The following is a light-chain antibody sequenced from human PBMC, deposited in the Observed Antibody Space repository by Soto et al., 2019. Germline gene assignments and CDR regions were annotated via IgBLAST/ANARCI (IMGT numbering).Light chain of an antibody. CDR2: KAS. CDR3: QQYNNNASWT. J-gene: IGKJ1*01. V-gene: IGKV1-5*03. Sequence: DIPMTQSPSTLSASVGDRVTITCRASQSISAWLAWYQQKPGKAPKLLIYKASTLESGVPSRFSGGGSGTEFTLTISSLQPDDFATYYCQQYNNNASWTFGQGTKVQIK. CDR1: QSISAW.